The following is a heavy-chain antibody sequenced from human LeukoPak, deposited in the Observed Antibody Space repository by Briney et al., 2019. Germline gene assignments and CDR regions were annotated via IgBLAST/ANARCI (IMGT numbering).Heavy chain of an antibody. CDR1: GYTFTGYY. Sequence: ASVKVSCKASGYTFTGYYMHWVRQAPGQGLEWMGRINPNSGGTNYAQKLQGRVTMTTDTSTSTAYMELRSLRSDDTAVYYCARVDIVLMVYGYGMDVWGQGTTVTVSS. D-gene: IGHD2-8*01. J-gene: IGHJ6*02. V-gene: IGHV1-2*06. CDR3: ARVDIVLMVYGYGMDV. CDR2: INPNSGGT.